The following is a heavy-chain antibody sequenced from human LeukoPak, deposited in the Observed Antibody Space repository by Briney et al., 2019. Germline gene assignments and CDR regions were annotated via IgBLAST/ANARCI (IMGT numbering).Heavy chain of an antibody. Sequence: GGSLRLSCAASGFTFSSYAMHWVRQAPGKGLEWVAVISYDGSNKYYADSVKGRFTISRDNSKNTLYLQMNSLRAEDTAVYYCARRTLLAIDYRGQGTLVTVSS. CDR3: ARRTLLAIDY. CDR1: GFTFSSYA. V-gene: IGHV3-30-3*01. D-gene: IGHD3-3*01. J-gene: IGHJ4*02. CDR2: ISYDGSNK.